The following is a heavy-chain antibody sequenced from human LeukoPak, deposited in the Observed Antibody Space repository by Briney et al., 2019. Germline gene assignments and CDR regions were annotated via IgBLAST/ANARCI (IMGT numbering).Heavy chain of an antibody. CDR1: VASFSGYY. Sequence: SETLSLTCAVYVASFSGYYWSWIRQPPGKGLEWIGEINHSGSTNYNPSLKSRVTISVDTSKNQFSLKLSSVTGADTAVYYCVRGGEDILVVVAATYYYYYMDVWGKGTTVTVSS. D-gene: IGHD2-15*01. CDR3: VRGGEDILVVVAATYYYYYMDV. V-gene: IGHV4-34*01. J-gene: IGHJ6*03. CDR2: INHSGST.